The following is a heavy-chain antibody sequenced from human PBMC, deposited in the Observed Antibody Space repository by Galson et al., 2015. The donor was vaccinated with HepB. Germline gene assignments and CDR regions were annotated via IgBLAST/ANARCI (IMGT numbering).Heavy chain of an antibody. Sequence: SVKVSCKASGGTFSSYAISWVRQAPGQGLEWMGGIIPIFGTANYAQKFQGRVTITADESTSTAYMELSSLRSEDTAVYYCARDPAYYYDSSGGNWYFDLWGRGTLVTVSS. CDR2: IIPIFGTA. J-gene: IGHJ2*01. D-gene: IGHD3-22*01. V-gene: IGHV1-69*13. CDR1: GGTFSSYA. CDR3: ARDPAYYYDSSGGNWYFDL.